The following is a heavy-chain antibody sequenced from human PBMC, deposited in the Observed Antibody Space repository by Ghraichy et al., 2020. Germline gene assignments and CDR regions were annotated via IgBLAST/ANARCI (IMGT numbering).Heavy chain of an antibody. V-gene: IGHV4-39*01. D-gene: IGHD6-19*01. J-gene: IGHJ4*02. CDR2: IYYSGST. CDR1: DGSISSSSYY. CDR3: ARLCIAVAGIQFDY. Sequence: SETLSLTCTVSDGSISSSSYYWGWIRQPPGKGLEWFGSIYYSGSTYYNPSLKSRVTISVDTSKNQFSLKLSSVTAADTAVYYCARLCIAVAGIQFDYWGQGTLVTVSS.